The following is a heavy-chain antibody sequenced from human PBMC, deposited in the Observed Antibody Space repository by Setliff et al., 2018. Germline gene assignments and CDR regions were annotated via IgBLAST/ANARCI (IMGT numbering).Heavy chain of an antibody. Sequence: QPGGSLRLSCAASGFTFGSYAMNWVRHGPGKRPEWVSGITGTGGSADYADSVKGRLTIARDNSKNTVYLQMSSLRAEDTAVYYCCSGSYLFVYWGQGSLVTVSS. D-gene: IGHD1-26*01. CDR1: GFTFGSYA. V-gene: IGHV3-23*01. CDR2: ITGTGGSA. CDR3: CSGSYLFVY. J-gene: IGHJ4*02.